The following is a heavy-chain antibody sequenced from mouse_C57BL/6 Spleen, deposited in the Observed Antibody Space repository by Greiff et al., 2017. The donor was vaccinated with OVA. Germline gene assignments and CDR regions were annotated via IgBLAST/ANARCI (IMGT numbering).Heavy chain of an antibody. CDR2: IDPNSGGT. CDR3: ARRELSCITTVVAPFDY. Sequence: QVQLQQPGAELVKPGASVKLSCKASGYTFTSYWMHWVKQRPGRGLEWIGRIDPNSGGTKYNEKFKSKATLTVDNPSSTAYMQLSSLTSEDSAVYYCARRELSCITTVVAPFDYWGKGTTLTVSS. V-gene: IGHV1-72*01. CDR1: GYTFTSYW. J-gene: IGHJ2*01. D-gene: IGHD1-1*01.